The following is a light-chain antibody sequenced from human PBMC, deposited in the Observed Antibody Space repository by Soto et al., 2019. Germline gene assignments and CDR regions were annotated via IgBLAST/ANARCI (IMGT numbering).Light chain of an antibody. CDR3: QQRSNWPT. CDR1: LGVSSY. J-gene: IGKJ2*01. Sequence: EIVLTQSPATLSLSPGERATLSCRASLGVSSYLAWYQQKPGQAPRLLIYDATNRATGIPARFSGSGSGTDFTLTISSLEPEDVADYYCQQRSNWPTFGEGTKLEI. V-gene: IGKV3-11*01. CDR2: DAT.